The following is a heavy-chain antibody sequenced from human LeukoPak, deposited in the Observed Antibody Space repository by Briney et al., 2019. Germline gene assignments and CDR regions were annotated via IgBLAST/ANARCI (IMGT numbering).Heavy chain of an antibody. Sequence: PGGSLRLSCAASGFTFSSYSMNWVRQAPGKGLEWVSSISSSSSYIYYADSVKGRFTISRDNAKNSLYLQRNSLRAEDTAVYYCARDGGYNYGMDVWGQGTTVTVSS. V-gene: IGHV3-21*01. J-gene: IGHJ6*02. CDR2: ISSSSSYI. CDR1: GFTFSSYS. CDR3: ARDGGYNYGMDV. D-gene: IGHD2-2*02.